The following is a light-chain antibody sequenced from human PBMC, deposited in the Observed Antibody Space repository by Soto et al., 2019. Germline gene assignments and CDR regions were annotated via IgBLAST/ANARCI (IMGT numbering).Light chain of an antibody. Sequence: QSVLTQPPSVSGAPGQRVTISCTGSSSNIGAGYDVHWYQQLPGTAPKLLIYDNSNRPSGLPDRFSGSKSGTSASLAITGLQAEDEADYCCQSYDRSLSGSRVFGTGTKLTVL. V-gene: IGLV1-40*01. CDR2: DNS. J-gene: IGLJ1*01. CDR3: QSYDRSLSGSRV. CDR1: SSNIGAGYD.